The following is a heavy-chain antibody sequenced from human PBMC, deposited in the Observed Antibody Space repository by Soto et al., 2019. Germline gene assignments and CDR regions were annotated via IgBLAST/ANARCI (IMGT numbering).Heavy chain of an antibody. J-gene: IGHJ4*02. CDR3: AREGRGYSYGYLDY. V-gene: IGHV3-66*01. D-gene: IGHD5-18*01. Sequence: EVQLVESGGGLVQPGGSLRLSCAASGFTVSSNYMSWVRQAPGKGLEWVSVIYSGGSTYYADSVKGRFTISRDNSXNTLYLQMNSLRAEDTAVYYCAREGRGYSYGYLDYWGQGTLVTVSS. CDR1: GFTVSSNY. CDR2: IYSGGST.